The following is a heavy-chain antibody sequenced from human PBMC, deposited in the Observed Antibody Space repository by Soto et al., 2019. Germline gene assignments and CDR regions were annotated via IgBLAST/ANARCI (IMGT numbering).Heavy chain of an antibody. D-gene: IGHD2-15*01. Sequence: GASVKVSCKASGYTFTSYYMHWVRQAPGQGLEWMGIIKPSGGSTSYAQKFKARDTMTRGTSTSTVNMELSSLRSEDTAVYYCARSYCSGGSCSGYCSGYSLRPNPDAFDIWGQGTMVTVSS. J-gene: IGHJ3*02. CDR2: IKPSGGST. CDR3: ARSYCSGGSCSGYCSGYSLRPNPDAFDI. V-gene: IGHV1-46*01. CDR1: GYTFTSYY.